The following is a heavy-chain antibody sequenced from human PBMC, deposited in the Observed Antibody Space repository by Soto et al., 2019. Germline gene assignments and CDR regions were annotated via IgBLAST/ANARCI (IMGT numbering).Heavy chain of an antibody. J-gene: IGHJ5*02. D-gene: IGHD4-17*01. CDR3: AKDLLPNTVTTCGS. Sequence: QVQLVESGGGVVQPGRSLRLSCAASGFTFDSCGMHWVRQAPGKGLEWVAVISSDGNNKYYADSVKGRFTISRDNFKNTLYLQMSSLRADDTAVYYCAKDLLPNTVTTCGSWGQGTLVTVSS. V-gene: IGHV3-30*18. CDR1: GFTFDSCG. CDR2: ISSDGNNK.